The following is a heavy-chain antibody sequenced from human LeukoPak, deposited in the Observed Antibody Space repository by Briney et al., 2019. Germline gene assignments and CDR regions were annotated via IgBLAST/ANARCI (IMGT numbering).Heavy chain of an antibody. CDR1: GRSFNGYY. CDR2: INHSGST. D-gene: IGHD2-15*01. J-gene: IGHJ4*02. Sequence: AETLSLTCAVYGRSFNGYYWSWIRQPPGKGLEWIGEINHSGSTHYNPSLTSRVHISVETSKNHFSLTMSSVTAADTAVYYCARIGYCSGGSCPDYWGEGTLVTVSS. CDR3: ARIGYCSGGSCPDY. V-gene: IGHV4-34*01.